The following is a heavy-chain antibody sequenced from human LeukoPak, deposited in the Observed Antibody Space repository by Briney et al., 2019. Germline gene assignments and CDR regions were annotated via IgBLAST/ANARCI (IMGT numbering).Heavy chain of an antibody. CDR2: IYSGGST. J-gene: IGHJ6*03. V-gene: IGHV3-66*02. CDR3: ARVVRGGNYYYYYMDV. CDR1: GFTVSSNY. Sequence: GGSLRLSCEASGFTVSSNYMSWVRQAPGKGLEWVSVIYSGGSTYYADSVKGRFTISRDNSKNTLYLQMNSLRVEDTAVYYCARVVRGGNYYYYYMDVWGKGTTVTVSS. D-gene: IGHD4-23*01.